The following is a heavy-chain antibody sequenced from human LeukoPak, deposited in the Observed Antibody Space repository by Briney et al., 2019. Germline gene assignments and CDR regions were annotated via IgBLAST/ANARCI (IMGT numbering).Heavy chain of an antibody. CDR2: IYPGDSDT. D-gene: IGHD3-22*01. CDR1: GYSFTSYW. CDR3: ARLPYYYDSSGPYAYAPDY. V-gene: IGHV5-51*01. Sequence: GESLKISCRGSGYSFTSYWIGWVRQMPGKGLEWMGIIYPGDSDTRYSPSFQGQVTISADKSISTAYLQWSSLKASDTAMYYCARLPYYYDSSGPYAYAPDYWGQGTLVTVSS. J-gene: IGHJ4*02.